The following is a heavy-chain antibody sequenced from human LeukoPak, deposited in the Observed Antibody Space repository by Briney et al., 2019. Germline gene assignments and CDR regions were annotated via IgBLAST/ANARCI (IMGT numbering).Heavy chain of an antibody. CDR1: GFKFTGYW. V-gene: IGHV5-51*01. CDR2: IYPGDSDT. Sequence: GESLKISCQGSGFKFTGYWIGWVRQMPGKGLEWMGIIYPGDSDTRYSPSFEGQVTISADKSISTAYLQWSSLKASDTAVYYCARGHRWFEDVSGYFDVWGRGTLVTVSS. J-gene: IGHJ2*01. CDR3: ARGHRWFEDVSGYFDV. D-gene: IGHD3-10*01.